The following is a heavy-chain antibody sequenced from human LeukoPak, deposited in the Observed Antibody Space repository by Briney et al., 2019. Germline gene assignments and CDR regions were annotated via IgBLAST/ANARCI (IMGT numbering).Heavy chain of an antibody. J-gene: IGHJ6*02. CDR2: IYPGDSDT. D-gene: IGHD2-2*01. V-gene: IGHV5-51*01. CDR1: GYSFTSYW. Sequence: GESLKISCKGSGYSFTSYWIGWVRQMPGKGLEWMGIIYPGDSDTRYSPSFQGQVTISADKSISTAYLQWSSLKASDTAMYYCARPGYCSSTSCLGVDVWGQGTTVTVSS. CDR3: ARPGYCSSTSCLGVDV.